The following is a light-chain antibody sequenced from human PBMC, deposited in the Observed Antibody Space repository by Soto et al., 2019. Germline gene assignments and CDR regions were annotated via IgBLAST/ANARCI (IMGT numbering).Light chain of an antibody. CDR1: SSNIGAGYD. Sequence: QAVVTQPPSVSGAPGQRVTISCTGSSSNIGAGYDVHWYQQLPGTAPKLLIYGNNNRPSGVPDRFSGSKSGTSASLAITGXQAEDEADYYCLSYDSSLSXSRVFGGGTKX. J-gene: IGLJ2*01. CDR2: GNN. V-gene: IGLV1-40*01. CDR3: LSYDSSLSXSRV.